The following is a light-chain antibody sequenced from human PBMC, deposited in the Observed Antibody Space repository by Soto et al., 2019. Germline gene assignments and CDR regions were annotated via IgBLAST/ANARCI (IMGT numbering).Light chain of an antibody. CDR2: GAS. V-gene: IGKV3-20*01. CDR3: HQYGTSPPIT. J-gene: IGKJ5*01. CDR1: QSVSIN. Sequence: EIVMTQSPATLSVSPGERATLSCRASQSVSINLAWYQQKPGQAPRLLLYGASNRATGIPDRFSGSGSGTDFTLTISRLEPEDFAVYFCHQYGTSPPITFGQGTRLEIK.